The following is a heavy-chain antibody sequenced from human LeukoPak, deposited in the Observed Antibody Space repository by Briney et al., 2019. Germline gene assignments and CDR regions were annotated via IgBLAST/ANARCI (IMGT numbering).Heavy chain of an antibody. CDR3: AREDNLGSGSSPIDY. Sequence: ASVKVSCKASGYTFTCYYMHWVRQAPGQGLEWMGWINPNSGGTNYAQKFQGWVTMTRDTSISTAYMELSRLRSDDTAVYYCAREDNLGSGSSPIDYWGQGTLVTVSS. J-gene: IGHJ4*02. CDR2: INPNSGGT. D-gene: IGHD6-19*01. V-gene: IGHV1-2*04. CDR1: GYTFTCYY.